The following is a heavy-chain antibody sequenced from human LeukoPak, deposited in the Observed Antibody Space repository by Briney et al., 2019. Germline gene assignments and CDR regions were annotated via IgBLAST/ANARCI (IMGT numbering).Heavy chain of an antibody. Sequence: SVKVSCKASGGTFSSYTISWVRQAPGQGLEWMGRIIPILGIANYAQKFQGRVTITADKSTSTAYMELSSLRSDDTAVYYCARDLHTFGFDYWGQGTLVTVSS. CDR1: GGTFSSYT. D-gene: IGHD3-16*01. J-gene: IGHJ4*02. CDR3: ARDLHTFGFDY. CDR2: IIPILGIA. V-gene: IGHV1-69*04.